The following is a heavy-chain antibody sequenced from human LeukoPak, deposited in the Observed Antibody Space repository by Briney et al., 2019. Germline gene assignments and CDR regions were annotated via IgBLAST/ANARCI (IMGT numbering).Heavy chain of an antibody. J-gene: IGHJ4*02. CDR2: ISGSGGST. V-gene: IGHV3-23*01. Sequence: PGGSLRLSCAASGFTFSSYAMSWVRQAPGKGLEWVSAISGSGGSTYYADSVKGRFTISRDNSKNTLYLQMNSLRAEDMAVYYCAKDSDVVVVAGGDFDYWGQGTLVTVSS. CDR1: GFTFSSYA. D-gene: IGHD2-15*01. CDR3: AKDSDVVVVAGGDFDY.